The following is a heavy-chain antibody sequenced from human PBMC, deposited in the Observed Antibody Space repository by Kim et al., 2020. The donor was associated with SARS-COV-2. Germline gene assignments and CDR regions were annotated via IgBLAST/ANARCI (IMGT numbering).Heavy chain of an antibody. CDR2: INHSGST. V-gene: IGHV4-34*01. Sequence: SETLSLTCAVYGGSFSGYYWSWIRQPPGKGLEWIGEINHSGSTNYNPSLKSRVTISVDTSKNQFSLKLSSVTAADTAVYYCARGGYSGAFDPWGQGTRVTVSS. J-gene: IGHJ5*02. D-gene: IGHD5-12*01. CDR1: GGSFSGYY. CDR3: ARGGYSGAFDP.